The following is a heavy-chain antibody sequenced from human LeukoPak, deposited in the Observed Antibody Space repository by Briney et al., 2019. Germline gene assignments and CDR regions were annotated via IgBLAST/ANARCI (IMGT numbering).Heavy chain of an antibody. Sequence: GGSLRLSCAASGFTFSSYWMSWVRQAPGKGLEWVANMNQDGSEKYYVDSVKGRFTSSRDNAKNSLYLQMNNLRADDTAVYYCATGDSARGGSDYWGQGTLVTVSS. J-gene: IGHJ4*02. CDR2: MNQDGSEK. V-gene: IGHV3-7*01. CDR1: GFTFSSYW. D-gene: IGHD2-21*02. CDR3: ATGDSARGGSDY.